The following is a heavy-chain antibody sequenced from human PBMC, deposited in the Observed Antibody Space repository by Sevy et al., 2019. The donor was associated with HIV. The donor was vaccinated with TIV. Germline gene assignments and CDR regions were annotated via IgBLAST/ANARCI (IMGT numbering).Heavy chain of an antibody. V-gene: IGHV3-30*04. CDR1: GFTFSDYD. J-gene: IGHJ4*02. D-gene: IGHD2-21*02. CDR2: MSHDGNYK. Sequence: GGSLRLSCAASGFTFSDYDMHWVRQAPGKGLEWVAVMSHDGNYKNHADSVKVRFTISRDNFKNTLYLQINGLRVEDTAVYFCARLFSCGGDCYYLDYWGQGAPVTASS. CDR3: ARLFSCGGDCYYLDY.